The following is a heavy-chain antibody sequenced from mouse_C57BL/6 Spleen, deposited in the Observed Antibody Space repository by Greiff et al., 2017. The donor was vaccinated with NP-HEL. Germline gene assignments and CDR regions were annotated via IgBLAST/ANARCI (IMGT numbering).Heavy chain of an antibody. D-gene: IGHD3-2*02. J-gene: IGHJ3*01. CDR3: TRRTAQAEGFAY. V-gene: IGHV1-15*01. CDR2: IDPETGGT. Sequence: VQLQQSGAELVRPGASVTLSCKASGYTFTDYEMHWVKQTPVHGLEWIGAIDPETGGTAYNQKFKGKAILTADKSSSTAYMERRSLTSEDSAVYYCTRRTAQAEGFAYWGQGTLVTVAA. CDR1: GYTFTDYE.